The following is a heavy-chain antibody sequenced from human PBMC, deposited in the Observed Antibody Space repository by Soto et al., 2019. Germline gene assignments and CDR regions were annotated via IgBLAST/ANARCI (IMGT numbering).Heavy chain of an antibody. CDR1: GFVFSAYG. D-gene: IGHD3-10*01. Sequence: GGSLRLSCAASGFVFSAYGMHWVRQAPGKGLGWVALVSYDGTKEFYADSVRGRFTISRDNSKNTVYLQMNSLGTEDTGVYYCAKGRGYGSGSFHPNYFESWGQGTLVTVS. CDR3: AKGRGYGSGSFHPNYFES. J-gene: IGHJ4*02. CDR2: VSYDGTKE. V-gene: IGHV3-30*18.